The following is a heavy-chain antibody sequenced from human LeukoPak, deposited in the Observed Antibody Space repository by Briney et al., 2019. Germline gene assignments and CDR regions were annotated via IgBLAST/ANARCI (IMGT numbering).Heavy chain of an antibody. CDR2: IYYSGST. V-gene: IGHV4-59*01. CDR3: ARLRYYYDSSGYSVGYYYYGMDV. J-gene: IGHJ6*02. CDR1: GGSISSYY. Sequence: SETLSLTCTVSGGSISSYYWSWIRQPPGKGLEWIGYIYYSGSTNYNPSLKSRVTISVDTSKNQFSLKLRSVTAADTAVYYCARLRYYYDSSGYSVGYYYYGMDVWGQGTTVTVSS. D-gene: IGHD3-22*01.